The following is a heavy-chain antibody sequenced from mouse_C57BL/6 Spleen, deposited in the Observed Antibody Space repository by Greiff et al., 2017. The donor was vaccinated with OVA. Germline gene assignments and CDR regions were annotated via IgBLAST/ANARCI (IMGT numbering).Heavy chain of an antibody. CDR2: IHPNSGST. V-gene: IGHV1-64*01. J-gene: IGHJ3*01. Sequence: QVQLQQSGAELVKPGASVKLSCKASGYTFTSYWMHWVKQRPGQGLEWIGMIHPNSGSTNYNEKFKSKATLTVDKSSSTAYMQLSSLTSEDSAVYYCALEGYERGAWFAYWGQGTLVTVSA. CDR1: GYTFTSYW. CDR3: ALEGYERGAWFAY. D-gene: IGHD2-3*01.